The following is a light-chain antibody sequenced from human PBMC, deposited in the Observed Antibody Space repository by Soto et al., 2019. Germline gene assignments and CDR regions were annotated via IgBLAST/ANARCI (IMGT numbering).Light chain of an antibody. Sequence: DLQMTQSPSSVSASVGDRVTITCRASQGISSWLAWYQQNPGKAPHLLIYAASSLQSGVSSRFSGTISGTDFTLTISSLQPEDSATYYCQQANTFPLTVGGGTKVEIK. J-gene: IGKJ4*01. V-gene: IGKV1-12*01. CDR1: QGISSW. CDR3: QQANTFPLT. CDR2: AAS.